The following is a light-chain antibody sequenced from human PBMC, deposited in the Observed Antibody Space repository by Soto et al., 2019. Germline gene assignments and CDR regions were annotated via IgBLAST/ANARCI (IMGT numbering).Light chain of an antibody. J-gene: IGKJ4*01. V-gene: IGKV3-15*01. Sequence: EVVMTQSPATLSVSPGERVTLSCRASQSLTRNLAWYQQKPGQTPRLLIYGASTRATGVPARFSGSGSGTDFTLTINSLQSEDFAVYYCQHYANWPLTFGGGTKVDIK. CDR2: GAS. CDR1: QSLTRN. CDR3: QHYANWPLT.